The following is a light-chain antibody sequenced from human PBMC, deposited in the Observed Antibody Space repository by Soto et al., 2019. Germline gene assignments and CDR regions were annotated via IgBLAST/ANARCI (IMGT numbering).Light chain of an antibody. CDR1: QSLVHSDGNTY. V-gene: IGKV2-30*02. J-gene: IGKJ1*01. CDR3: MQATYWPWT. Sequence: DVVLTQSPLSLPVTLGQPASISCRSSQSLVHSDGNTYLSWFQQRPGQSPRRLIYKVSNWDSGVPDRFSGSGSGTDFTLKISRVEAEDVGFYYCMQATYWPWTFGQGTKVEIQ. CDR2: KVS.